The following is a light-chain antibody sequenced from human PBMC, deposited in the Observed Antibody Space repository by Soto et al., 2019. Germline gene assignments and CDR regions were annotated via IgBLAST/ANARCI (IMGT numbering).Light chain of an antibody. CDR1: QDIFHW. J-gene: IGKJ3*01. V-gene: IGKV1-33*01. CDR2: DAS. CDR3: QHCDYLPI. Sequence: DIHMTQSPSSVSASVGDRVTITCRASQDIFHWLAWYQRKPGKAPNLLIYDASILEAGVPTRFSGSGSGTHFTFTISSLQPEDVATYYCQHCDYLPIFGPGTTVDFK.